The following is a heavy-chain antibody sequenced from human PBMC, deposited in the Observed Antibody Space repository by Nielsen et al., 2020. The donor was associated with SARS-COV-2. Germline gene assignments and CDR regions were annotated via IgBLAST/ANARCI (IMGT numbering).Heavy chain of an antibody. V-gene: IGHV3-21*01. D-gene: IGHD6-6*01. J-gene: IGHJ6*02. CDR3: ARERGVVAARPVPDYYYGMDV. CDR2: ISSSSSYI. Sequence: GGSLRLSCAASGFTFSSYSMNWVRQAPGEGLEWVSSISSSSSYIYYADSVKGRFTISRDNSKNTLYLQMNSLRAEDTAVYYCARERGVVAARPVPDYYYGMDVWGQGTTVTVSS. CDR1: GFTFSSYS.